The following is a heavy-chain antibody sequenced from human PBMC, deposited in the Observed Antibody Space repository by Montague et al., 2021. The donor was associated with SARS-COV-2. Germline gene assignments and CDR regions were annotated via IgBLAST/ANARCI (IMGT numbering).Heavy chain of an antibody. V-gene: IGHV4-61*09. J-gene: IGHJ4*02. CDR2: NYTSGST. Sequence: TLSLTCTVSGGAISKGSCHWAWHRQPSGAGLEWNKHNYTSGSTKYNLSLKSRVTVSVDTSQNQFTLKLSSVSAADTAVYYCARARGGEGIAVRTFDSGGQGTLVSGSS. CDR3: ARARGGEGIAVRTFDS. D-gene: IGHD6-19*01. CDR1: GGAISKGSCH.